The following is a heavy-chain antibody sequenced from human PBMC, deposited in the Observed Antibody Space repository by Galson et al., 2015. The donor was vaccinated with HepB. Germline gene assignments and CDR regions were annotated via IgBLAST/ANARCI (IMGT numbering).Heavy chain of an antibody. V-gene: IGHV6-1*01. J-gene: IGHJ4*02. CDR3: ARGPGDWGPYFDY. Sequence: CAISGDSVSRNSGTWNWFRQSPSRGLEWLGRTYYRSKWYNDYVVSVKSRIIINPDTSKNQFSLQLRSVTPEDTAVYFCARGPGDWGPYFDYWGQGTLVTVSS. CDR2: TYYRSKWYN. CDR1: GDSVSRNSGT. D-gene: IGHD3-16*01.